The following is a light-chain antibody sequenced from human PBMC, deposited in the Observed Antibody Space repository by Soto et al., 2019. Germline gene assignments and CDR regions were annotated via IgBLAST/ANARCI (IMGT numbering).Light chain of an antibody. CDR2: KNT. V-gene: IGLV1-44*01. J-gene: IGLJ2*01. CDR1: SSNIGARYD. Sequence: QSVLTQPPSVSGAPGQRVTISCTGSSSNIGARYDVHWYQHLPGTAPRLLVYKNTQRPSGVPDRFSASKSGTSASLAISGLQSEDEADYYCAAWDDSLNGPLFGGGTKLTVL. CDR3: AAWDDSLNGPL.